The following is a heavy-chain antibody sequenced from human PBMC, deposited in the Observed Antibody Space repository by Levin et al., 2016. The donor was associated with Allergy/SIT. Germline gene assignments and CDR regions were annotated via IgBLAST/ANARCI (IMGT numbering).Heavy chain of an antibody. CDR3: AASRLCNTNACNCCSDP. V-gene: IGHV1-58*01. CDR2: IVVGIDST. CDR1: GFTLSTFG. D-gene: IGHD2/OR15-2a*01. Sequence: SVKVSCKASGFTLSTFGVQWVRQARGQRLEWIGRIVVGIDSTDYAQKFQERVTFTWDMSTSTAYMELSSLNLDDTAIYYCAASRLCNTNACNCCSDPWGQGTLVTVSS. J-gene: IGHJ5*02.